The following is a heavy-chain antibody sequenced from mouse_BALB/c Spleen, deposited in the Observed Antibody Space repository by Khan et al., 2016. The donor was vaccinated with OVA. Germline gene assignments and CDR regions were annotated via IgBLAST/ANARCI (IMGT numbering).Heavy chain of an antibody. J-gene: IGHJ3*01. V-gene: IGHV1-52*01. Sequence: QVQLQQPGAELVRPGASVKLSCKASGYTFTSYWMNWVRQRPRQGLEWIGKINPSDSESHYNQMFKDKATLTVDKSSGTAYMQLSSLTSEDSAAYYCARREKYGYDPSWFAYWGQGTLVTVSA. CDR3: ARREKYGYDPSWFAY. CDR2: INPSDSES. D-gene: IGHD2-2*01. CDR1: GYTFTSYW.